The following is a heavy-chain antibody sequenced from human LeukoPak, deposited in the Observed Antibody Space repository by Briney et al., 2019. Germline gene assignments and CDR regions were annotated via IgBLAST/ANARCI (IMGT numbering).Heavy chain of an antibody. CDR1: GFTFSSYG. V-gene: IGHV3-33*01. D-gene: IGHD5-18*01. Sequence: GGSLRLSCAASGFTFSSYGMHWVRQAPGKGLEWVAAIWYDGSNKYYADSVKGRFTISRDNSKNTLYLQMNSLRAEDTAVYYCARSYTADTAINHWGQGTLVTVSS. CDR2: IWYDGSNK. CDR3: ARSYTADTAINH. J-gene: IGHJ5*02.